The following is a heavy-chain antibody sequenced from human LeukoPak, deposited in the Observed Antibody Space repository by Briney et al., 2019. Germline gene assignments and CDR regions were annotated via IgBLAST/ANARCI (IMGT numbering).Heavy chain of an antibody. Sequence: ASVNVSCKASVGTLSSYAISWVRQAPGQGLEWMGGIIHIFGTANYAQKFQGRVTITADESTSTAYMELSSLRSEDTAVCYCARAMGATYVDYWGQRTLVTVSS. CDR3: ARAMGATYVDY. J-gene: IGHJ4*02. CDR2: IIHIFGTA. D-gene: IGHD1-26*01. V-gene: IGHV1-69*01. CDR1: VGTLSSYA.